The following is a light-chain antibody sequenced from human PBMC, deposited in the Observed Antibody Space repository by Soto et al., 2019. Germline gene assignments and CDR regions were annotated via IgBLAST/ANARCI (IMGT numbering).Light chain of an antibody. Sequence: DIQMTQSPSTLSASVGDRVTITCRASESVVSWLAWYQQRPGKAPKLLIYEASTLQSGVPSRFSGSGSGTEFTLTINSLQTDDLATYYCQQYRSYYSFGQGTKLEIK. J-gene: IGKJ2*03. V-gene: IGKV1-5*03. CDR2: EAS. CDR3: QQYRSYYS. CDR1: ESVVSW.